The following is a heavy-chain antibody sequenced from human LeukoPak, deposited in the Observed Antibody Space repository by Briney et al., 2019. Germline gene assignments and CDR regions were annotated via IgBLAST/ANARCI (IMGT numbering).Heavy chain of an antibody. D-gene: IGHD1-26*01. V-gene: IGHV3-74*01. CDR3: VRDLGGRSGH. CDR1: GFTFSSNW. J-gene: IGHJ4*02. CDR2: INEDGSTT. Sequence: GGSLRLSYAASGFTFSSNWMHWVRQAPGKGLVWVSRINEDGSTTNYADSVKGRSTIFRDNAKNTLYLQMNSLRAEDTAVYYCVRDLGGRSGHWGQGTLVTVSS.